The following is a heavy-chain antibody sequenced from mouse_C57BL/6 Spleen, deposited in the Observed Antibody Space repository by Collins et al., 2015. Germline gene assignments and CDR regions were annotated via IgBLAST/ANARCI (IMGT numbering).Heavy chain of an antibody. V-gene: IGHV3-2*02. CDR3: AREDY. CDR1: GYSITSDYA. J-gene: IGHJ3*01. CDR2: ISYSGST. Sequence: DVQLQESGPGLVKPSQSLSLTCTVTGYSITSDYAWNWIRQFPGNKLEWMGYISYSGSTSYNPSLKSRISITRDTSKNQFFLQLNSVTTEDTATYYCAREDYWGQGTLVTVSA.